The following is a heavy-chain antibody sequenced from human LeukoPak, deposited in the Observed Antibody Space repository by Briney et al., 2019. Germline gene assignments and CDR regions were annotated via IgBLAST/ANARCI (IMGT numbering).Heavy chain of an antibody. D-gene: IGHD1-7*01. Sequence: SETLSLSCAVYGGSFSGYYWSWIRQPPRKGLEWIGEINHSGSTNYNPSLKSRVTISVDTSKNQFSLKLSSVTAADTAVYYCARRSRGTGTTDYWGQGTLVTVSS. CDR1: GGSFSGYY. J-gene: IGHJ4*02. V-gene: IGHV4-34*01. CDR3: ARRSRGTGTTDY. CDR2: INHSGST.